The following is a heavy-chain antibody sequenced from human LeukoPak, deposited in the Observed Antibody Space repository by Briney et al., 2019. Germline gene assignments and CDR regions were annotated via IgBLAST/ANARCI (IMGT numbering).Heavy chain of an antibody. J-gene: IGHJ4*02. CDR1: GFTFNSYA. Sequence: GGSPRLSCAASGFTFNSYAMSWVRQAPGKGLEWVSTISGGDNNTYYADSVKGRSTISRDNSKNTVYLQVNSLRADDTAVYYCAKSPYDHWGQGTLVTVSS. CDR2: ISGGDNNT. V-gene: IGHV3-23*01. CDR3: AKSPYDH.